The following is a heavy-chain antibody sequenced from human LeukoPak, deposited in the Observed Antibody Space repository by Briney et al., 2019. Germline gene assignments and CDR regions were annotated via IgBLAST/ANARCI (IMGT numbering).Heavy chain of an antibody. J-gene: IGHJ3*02. CDR3: ARTQLDYYDSSGYYFGCAFDI. D-gene: IGHD3-22*01. CDR2: TYYRSKWYN. Sequence: SQTLSLTCAISGDSVSSNSAAWNWIRQSPSRGLEWLGRTYYRSKWYNDYAVSVKSRITINPDTSKNQFSLQLNSVTPEDTAVYYCARTQLDYYDSSGYYFGCAFDIWGQGTVVTVSS. V-gene: IGHV6-1*01. CDR1: GDSVSSNSAA.